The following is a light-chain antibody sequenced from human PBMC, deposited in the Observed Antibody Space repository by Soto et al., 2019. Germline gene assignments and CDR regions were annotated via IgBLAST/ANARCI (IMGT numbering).Light chain of an antibody. CDR3: QQRSNSYT. CDR2: HAS. J-gene: IGKJ2*01. V-gene: IGKV3-11*01. CDR1: QSVSSY. Sequence: EIVLTQSPATLSLSPGERATLSCRASQSVSSYLAWYQQKPGQAPRLLIYHASNRATGIPARFSGSGSGTDFTLTISSLEPEYFAVYYWQQRSNSYTFGQGTKLEIK.